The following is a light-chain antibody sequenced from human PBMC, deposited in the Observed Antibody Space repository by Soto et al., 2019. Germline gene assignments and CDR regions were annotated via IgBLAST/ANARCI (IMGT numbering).Light chain of an antibody. CDR1: QGFSNY. CDR2: ATS. CDR3: QEYNDVPFT. J-gene: IGKJ3*01. V-gene: IGKV1-27*01. Sequence: DIQMTQSPSSLSASVGDRVTITCRASQGFSNYLAWYQQKPGKVPMLLIYATSTLQSGVPSRFSGSGSGTDLALTISSLQPEDVATYYCQEYNDVPFTFGPGTKVDIK.